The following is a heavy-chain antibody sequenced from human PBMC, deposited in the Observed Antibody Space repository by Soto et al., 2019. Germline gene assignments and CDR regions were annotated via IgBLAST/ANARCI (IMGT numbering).Heavy chain of an antibody. CDR3: AKLGADYGIDY. Sequence: GGSLRLSCAASGFTFSSYGMHWVRQAPGKGLEWVAVISYDGSNKYYADSVKGRFTISRDNSKNTLYLQMNSLRAEDTAVYYCAKLGADYGIDYWGQGTLVTVS. D-gene: IGHD3-16*01. J-gene: IGHJ4*02. CDR1: GFTFSSYG. V-gene: IGHV3-30*18. CDR2: ISYDGSNK.